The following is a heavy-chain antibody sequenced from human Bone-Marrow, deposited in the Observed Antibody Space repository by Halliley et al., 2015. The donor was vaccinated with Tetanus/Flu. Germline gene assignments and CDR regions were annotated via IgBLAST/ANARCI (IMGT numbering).Heavy chain of an antibody. V-gene: IGHV3-30*18. CDR3: AKSRESYDSSGYGAGY. J-gene: IGHJ4*02. CDR1: GFTFNSYG. Sequence: SLRLSYAASGFTFNSYGMQWVRQAPGKGLEWVALISYDGSNKYYADSVKGRFTISRDNSKNTVSLQMNSLRAEDTAVYYCAKSRESYDSSGYGAGYWGQGTLVTVSS. CDR2: ISYDGSNK. D-gene: IGHD3-22*01.